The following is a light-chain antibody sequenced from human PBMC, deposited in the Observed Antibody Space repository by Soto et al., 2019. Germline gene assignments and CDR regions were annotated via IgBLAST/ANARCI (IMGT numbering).Light chain of an antibody. J-gene: IGLJ3*02. CDR3: TSYVGNDIWV. V-gene: IGLV2-8*01. CDR2: EVT. Sequence: QSALTQPPSASGSPGQSVTISCTGTSSDVGAYKYDSWYQQYPGKAPKLMIYEVTKRPSGVPDRFSGSKSGNTASLTVSGLQAEDDADYYCTSYVGNDIWVFGAGTKLTVL. CDR1: SSDVGAYKY.